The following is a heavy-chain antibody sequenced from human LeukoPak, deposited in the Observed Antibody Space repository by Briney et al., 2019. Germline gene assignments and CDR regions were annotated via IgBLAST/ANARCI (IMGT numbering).Heavy chain of an antibody. CDR1: GFTFSSYW. CDR3: ARGGAAAGTWHFDY. D-gene: IGHD6-13*01. Sequence: PGGSLRLSCAASGFTFSSYWMHWVRQAPGKGLVWVSRINSDGSSTSYADSVKGRFTISRDNAKNTLYLQMNSLRAEDTAVYYCARGGAAAGTWHFDYWGQGTLVTVSS. V-gene: IGHV3-74*01. CDR2: INSDGSST. J-gene: IGHJ4*02.